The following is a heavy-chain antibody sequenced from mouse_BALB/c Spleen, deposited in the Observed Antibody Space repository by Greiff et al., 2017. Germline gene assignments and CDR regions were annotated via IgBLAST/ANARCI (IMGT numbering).Heavy chain of an antibody. D-gene: IGHD4-1*01. V-gene: IGHV5-6-4*01. Sequence: EVKVEESGGGLVKPGGSLKLSCAASGFTFSSYTMSWVRQTPEKRLEWVATISSGGSYTYYPDSVKGRFTISRDNAKNTLYLQMSSLKSEDTAMYYCTREELGDYWGQGTTLTVSS. CDR1: GFTFSSYT. CDR2: ISSGGSYT. CDR3: TREELGDY. J-gene: IGHJ2*01.